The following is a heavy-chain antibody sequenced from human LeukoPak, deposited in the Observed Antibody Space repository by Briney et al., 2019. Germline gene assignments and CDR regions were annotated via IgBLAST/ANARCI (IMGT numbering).Heavy chain of an antibody. J-gene: IGHJ4*02. V-gene: IGHV4-59*01. Sequence: IGYIYYSGSTNYNPSLKSRVTISVDTSKNQFSLKLSSVTAADTAVYYCARTSPGGDYADYWGQGTLVTVSS. CDR2: IYYSGST. D-gene: IGHD4-17*01. CDR3: ARTSPGGDYADY.